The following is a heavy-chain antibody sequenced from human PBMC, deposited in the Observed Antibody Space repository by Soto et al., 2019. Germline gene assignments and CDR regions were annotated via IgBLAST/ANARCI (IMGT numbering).Heavy chain of an antibody. CDR2: ISGSGGST. J-gene: IGHJ4*02. D-gene: IGHD5-12*01. V-gene: IGHV3-23*01. Sequence: GGSLRLSCAAPGFTFSSYAMSWVCQAPGKGLEWVSAISGSGGSTYYADSVKGRFTISRDNSKNTLYLQMNSLRAEDTAVYYCAKGSEMATITSFDYWGQGTLVTV. CDR3: AKGSEMATITSFDY. CDR1: GFTFSSYA.